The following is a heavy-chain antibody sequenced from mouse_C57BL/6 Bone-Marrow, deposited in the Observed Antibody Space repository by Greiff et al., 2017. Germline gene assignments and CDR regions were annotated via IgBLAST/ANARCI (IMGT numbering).Heavy chain of an antibody. CDR1: GFTFSSYG. CDR3: AREIQLRLLKGYYYAVDY. CDR2: ISSGGSYT. V-gene: IGHV5-6*01. D-gene: IGHD3-2*02. Sequence: EVQLVESGGDLVKPGGSLKLSCAASGFTFSSYGMSWVRQTPDKRLEWVATISSGGSYTSYPDSVKGRFPISRDNAKNTRYLQMSRLKSEYTAMYYCAREIQLRLLKGYYYAVDYWGQGTSVTVSS. J-gene: IGHJ4*01.